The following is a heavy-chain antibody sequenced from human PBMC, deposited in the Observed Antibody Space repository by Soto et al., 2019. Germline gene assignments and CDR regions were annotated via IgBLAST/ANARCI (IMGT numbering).Heavy chain of an antibody. V-gene: IGHV6-1*01. Sequence: SQTLSLTCAISGDSVSSNSAAWNWIRQSPSRGLEWLGRTYYRSKWYNDYAVSVKSRITINPDTSKNQFSLQLNSVTPEDTAVYYCARDWYDFWSGLPARYYGMDVRGQGTTGTVS. CDR3: ARDWYDFWSGLPARYYGMDV. CDR1: GDSVSSNSAA. J-gene: IGHJ6*02. CDR2: TYYRSKWYN. D-gene: IGHD3-3*01.